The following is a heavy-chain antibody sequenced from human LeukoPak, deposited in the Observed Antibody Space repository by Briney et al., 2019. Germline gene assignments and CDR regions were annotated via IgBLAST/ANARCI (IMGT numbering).Heavy chain of an antibody. CDR2: INHSGNT. D-gene: IGHD3-10*01. CDR3: ATTRGVITLDGYHYYIDV. V-gene: IGHV4-34*01. CDR1: GGSFSDFY. Sequence: PSETLSLTCAVYGGSFSDFYCTWIRHPPGEGLEWIGEINHSGNTKYNPSLKSRVTILRDTSKNQFSLKVRSVTAADTAVYYCATTRGVITLDGYHYYIDVWGKGTTVTVSS. J-gene: IGHJ6*03.